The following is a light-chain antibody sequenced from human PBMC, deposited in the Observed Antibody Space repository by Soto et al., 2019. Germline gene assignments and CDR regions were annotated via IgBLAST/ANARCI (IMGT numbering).Light chain of an antibody. CDR2: EVS. J-gene: IGLJ3*02. CDR3: SSYTSSSTRV. V-gene: IGLV2-14*01. CDR1: SSDVGGYNY. Sequence: QSALTQPASASGSPGQSITISCTGTSSDVGGYNYVSWYQQHPGKAPKLMIYEVSNRPSGVSNRFSGSKSGNTASLTISGLQAEDEADYCCSSYTSSSTRVFGGGTKLTVL.